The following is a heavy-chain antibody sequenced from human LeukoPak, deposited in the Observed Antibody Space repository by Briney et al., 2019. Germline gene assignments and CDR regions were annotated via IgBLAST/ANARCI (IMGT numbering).Heavy chain of an antibody. CDR2: IYSGGST. J-gene: IGHJ3*02. D-gene: IGHD2-8*02. CDR3: ARDSRWGTGAFDI. Sequence: GGSLRLSCAASGLTVSRDYMTRVRGAPGHGLGWVSIIYSGGSTYYADSVKGRFTMSRDSSKNTLYLQMNSLRAEDTAVFYCARDSRWGTGAFDIWGQGTLVTVSS. V-gene: IGHV3-66*01. CDR1: GLTVSRDY.